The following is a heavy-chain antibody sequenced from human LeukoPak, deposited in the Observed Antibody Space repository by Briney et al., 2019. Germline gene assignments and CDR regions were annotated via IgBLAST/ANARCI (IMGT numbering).Heavy chain of an antibody. D-gene: IGHD1-7*01. CDR3: ASGITGTPTFFDY. V-gene: IGHV3-21*01. CDR1: GFTFSSYS. CDR2: ISSSSSYI. Sequence: PEGSLRLSCAASGFTFSSYSMNWVRQAPGKGLEWVSSISSSSSYIYYADSVKGRFTISRDNAKNSLYLQMNSLRAEDTAVYYCASGITGTPTFFDYWGQGTLVTVSS. J-gene: IGHJ4*02.